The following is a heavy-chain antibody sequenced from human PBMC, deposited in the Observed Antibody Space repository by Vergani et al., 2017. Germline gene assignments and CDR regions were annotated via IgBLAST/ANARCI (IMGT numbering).Heavy chain of an antibody. CDR2: INHSGST. V-gene: IGHV4-34*01. D-gene: IGHD6-19*01. CDR1: GGSFSGYY. J-gene: IGHJ4*02. CDR3: ARDLAVAGERDY. Sequence: QVQLQQWGAGLLKPSETLSLTCAVYGGSFSGYYWSWIRQPPGKGLEWIGEINHSGSTNYNPSLKSRVTISVDTSKNQFSLKLSPVTAADTAVYYCARDLAVAGERDYWGQGTLVTVSS.